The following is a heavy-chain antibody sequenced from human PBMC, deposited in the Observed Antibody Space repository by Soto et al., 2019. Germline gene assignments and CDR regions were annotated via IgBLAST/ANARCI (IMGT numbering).Heavy chain of an antibody. CDR1: GYTFTSYG. Sequence: SVEVSFRASGYTFTSYGISWVRQAPGQGLEWMGWISAYNGNTNYAQRLQGRVTMTTDTSTSTAYMELRSLRSDDTAVYYCARVDSNYVGMDVWGQGTTVTVSS. J-gene: IGHJ6*02. V-gene: IGHV1-18*01. D-gene: IGHD4-4*01. CDR2: ISAYNGNT. CDR3: ARVDSNYVGMDV.